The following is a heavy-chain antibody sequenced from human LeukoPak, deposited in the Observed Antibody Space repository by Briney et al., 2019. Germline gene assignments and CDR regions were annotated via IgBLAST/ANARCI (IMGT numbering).Heavy chain of an antibody. CDR1: GGSISSSNW. Sequence: SETLSLTCAVSGGSISSSNWWSWVRQPPGKGLEWIGEIYHSGSTNYNPSLKSRVTISVDKSKNQFSLKLSSVTAADTAVYYCARDLYIGYYDFWSGYSDDAFDIWGQGTMVTVSS. J-gene: IGHJ3*02. CDR2: IYHSGST. V-gene: IGHV4-4*02. D-gene: IGHD3-3*01. CDR3: ARDLYIGYYDFWSGYSDDAFDI.